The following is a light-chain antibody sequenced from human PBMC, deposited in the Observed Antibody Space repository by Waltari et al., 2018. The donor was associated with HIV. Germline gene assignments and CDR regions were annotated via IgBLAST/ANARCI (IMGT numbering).Light chain of an antibody. V-gene: IGKV1-5*03. J-gene: IGKJ1*01. Sequence: DIQMTQSPSTLSASLGDRVTITCRASQSISSWLAWYQQKPEKAPDLLIYKASTLESGVPSRCSGSGSGTEFTLTISSLQPDDFATYYCQQYNSYPWTFGQGTKVEIK. CDR2: KAS. CDR1: QSISSW. CDR3: QQYNSYPWT.